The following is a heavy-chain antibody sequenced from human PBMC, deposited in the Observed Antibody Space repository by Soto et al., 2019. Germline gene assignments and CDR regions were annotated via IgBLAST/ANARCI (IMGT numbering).Heavy chain of an antibody. CDR3: ARAPVSGRRFDH. V-gene: IGHV1-46*03. CDR1: GYTFSSYY. CDR2: INPGGGST. D-gene: IGHD6-19*01. J-gene: IGHJ4*02. Sequence: ASVKVSCKASGYTFSSYYLHWVRQAPGQGLEWMGIINPGGGSTTYAQKFQGRVTMTRDTSTSTVYMELSSLTSEDTAVYYCARAPVSGRRFDHWGEGTLVTVSS.